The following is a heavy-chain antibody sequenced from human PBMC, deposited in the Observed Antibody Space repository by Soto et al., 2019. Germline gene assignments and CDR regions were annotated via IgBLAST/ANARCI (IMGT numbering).Heavy chain of an antibody. CDR3: ARRVYQPPLSDYFDF. CDR1: GYSFSSYS. D-gene: IGHD6-13*01. V-gene: IGHV5-51*01. Sequence: GESLKISCKGSGYSFSSYSIAWVRQMPGKGLEWMGIIYLGDSDTGYSPSFQGHVTISADKSISTAYLQWSSLKASDTAMYYCARRVYQPPLSDYFDFWGQGTPVTAPQ. J-gene: IGHJ4*02. CDR2: IYLGDSDT.